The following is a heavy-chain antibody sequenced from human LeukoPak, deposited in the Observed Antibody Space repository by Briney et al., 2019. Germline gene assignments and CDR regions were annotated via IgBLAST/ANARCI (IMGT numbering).Heavy chain of an antibody. D-gene: IGHD5-12*01. J-gene: IGHJ4*02. CDR3: ARAVATIADFDY. CDR1: GYTFTGYY. Sequence: GASVKVSCKASGYTFTGYYMHWVRQAPGQGLERVGRINPNSGGTNYAQKFQGRVTMTRDTSISTAYMELSRLRSDDTAVYYCARAVATIADFDYWGQGTLVTVSS. V-gene: IGHV1-2*06. CDR2: INPNSGGT.